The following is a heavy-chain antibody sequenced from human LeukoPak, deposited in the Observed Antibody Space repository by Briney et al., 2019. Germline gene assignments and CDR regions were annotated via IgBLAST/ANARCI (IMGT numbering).Heavy chain of an antibody. D-gene: IGHD3-10*01. V-gene: IGHV4-38-2*01. CDR1: GYSISSGHY. Sequence: SETLSLTCAVSGYSISSGHYWGWIRQPPGMGLEWIGCIYQSGGTYYNPALKSRVTISVDASENQFSLNLSSVTAADTAVYYCARRGYYGSGSYYNQYYFDYWGQGTLVTVSS. CDR3: ARRGYYGSGSYYNQYYFDY. CDR2: IYQSGGT. J-gene: IGHJ4*02.